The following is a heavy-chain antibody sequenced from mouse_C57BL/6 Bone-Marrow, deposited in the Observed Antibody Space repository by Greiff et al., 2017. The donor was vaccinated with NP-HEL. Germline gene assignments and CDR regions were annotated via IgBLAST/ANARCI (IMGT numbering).Heavy chain of an antibody. J-gene: IGHJ2*01. D-gene: IGHD1-1*01. Sequence: VQLQQSGPVLVKPGASVKMSCKASGYTFTDYYMNWVKQSHGKSLEWIGVINPYNGGTSYNQKFKGKATLTVDKSSSTAYMELNSLTSEDSAVYYCARVEDYYGSSYVRYYFDYWGQGTTLTVSS. V-gene: IGHV1-19*01. CDR2: INPYNGGT. CDR1: GYTFTDYY. CDR3: ARVEDYYGSSYVRYYFDY.